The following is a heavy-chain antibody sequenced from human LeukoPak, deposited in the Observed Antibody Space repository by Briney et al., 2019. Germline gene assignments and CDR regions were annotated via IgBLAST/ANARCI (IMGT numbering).Heavy chain of an antibody. CDR3: ARRDGSGSYQHNYYCYYGMDV. J-gene: IGHJ6*02. Sequence: PGESLKISCKGSGYSFTSYWISWVRQMPGKGLEWMGRIDPSDSYTNYSPSFQGHVTISADKSISTAYLQWSSLKASDTAMYYCARRDGSGSYQHNYYCYYGMDVWGQGTTVTVSS. V-gene: IGHV5-10-1*01. CDR2: IDPSDSYT. CDR1: GYSFTSYW. D-gene: IGHD3-10*01.